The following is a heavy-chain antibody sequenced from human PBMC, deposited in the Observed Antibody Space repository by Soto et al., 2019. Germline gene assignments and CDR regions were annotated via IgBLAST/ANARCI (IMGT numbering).Heavy chain of an antibody. D-gene: IGHD6-6*01. V-gene: IGHV1-2*02. CDR3: ARWVSPTHGSSSPAPYGMDV. J-gene: IGHJ6*02. CDR1: GYTFTGYY. Sequence: GASVKVSCKASGYTFTGYYMHWVRQAPGQGLEWMGWTNPNSGGTDYAQKFQGRVTMTRDTPISTAYMELSRLRSDDTAVYYCARWVSPTHGSSSPAPYGMDVWGQGTTVTVSS. CDR2: TNPNSGGT.